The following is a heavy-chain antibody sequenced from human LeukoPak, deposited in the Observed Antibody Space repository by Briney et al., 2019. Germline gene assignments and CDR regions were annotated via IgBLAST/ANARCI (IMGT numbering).Heavy chain of an antibody. J-gene: IGHJ6*03. CDR3: ARGEWEQWGPYYYYYYMDV. CDR2: LYYSGST. D-gene: IGHD1-26*01. V-gene: IGHV4-39*07. CDR1: GGSISSSSYY. Sequence: SGTLSLTCTVSGGSISSSSYYWGWIRQPPGKGLEWIGSLYYSGSTYYNPSLKSRVTISVDTSKNQFSLKLSSVTAADTAVYYCARGEWEQWGPYYYYYYMDVWGKGTTVTISS.